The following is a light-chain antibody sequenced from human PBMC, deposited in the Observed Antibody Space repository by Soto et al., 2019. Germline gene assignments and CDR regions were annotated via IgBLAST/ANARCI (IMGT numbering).Light chain of an antibody. V-gene: IGLV2-14*01. CDR1: SSDVGGYNY. CDR3: SQSPSARTLEGV. J-gene: IGLJ1*01. Sequence: QSVLTQPASVSGSPGQSITISCTGTSSDVGGYNYVSWYQQHPGKAPKVMIYDVSNRPSGVSNRFSGSKSGNTASLTISGLQAEDDTDYYCSQSPSARTLEGVFGTGTSVTVL. CDR2: DVS.